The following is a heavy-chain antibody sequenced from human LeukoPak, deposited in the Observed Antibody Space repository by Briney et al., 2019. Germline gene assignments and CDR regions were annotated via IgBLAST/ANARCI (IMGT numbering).Heavy chain of an antibody. CDR1: GFTFSNYW. V-gene: IGHV3-7*01. J-gene: IGHJ3*02. CDR3: ARDWSFDI. CDR2: MKQEGSEK. Sequence: GGSLRLSCAASGFTFSNYWMSWVRQAPGKGLEWVANMKQEGSEKYYVDSVKGRFTISRDNAKNSLYLQMNSLRAEDTAVYYCARDWSFDIWGQGTMVTVSS.